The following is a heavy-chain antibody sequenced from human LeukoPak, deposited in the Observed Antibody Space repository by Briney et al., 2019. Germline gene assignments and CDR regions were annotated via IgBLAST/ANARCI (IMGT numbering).Heavy chain of an antibody. Sequence: GGSLRRSCIGSGFTFSSYALTWVRQASGKGLEWVSSVGGSGDVTSYADSVKGRFTMSRDNSKNTLYLQMDSLRAEDTAMYYCGRDPNGNYVGAFEFWGPGTLVTVSS. V-gene: IGHV3-23*01. J-gene: IGHJ3*01. CDR1: GFTFSSYA. D-gene: IGHD4-17*01. CDR3: GRDPNGNYVGAFEF. CDR2: VGGSGDVT.